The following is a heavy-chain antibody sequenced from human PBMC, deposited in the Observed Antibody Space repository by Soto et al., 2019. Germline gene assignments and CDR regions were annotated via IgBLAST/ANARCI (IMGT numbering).Heavy chain of an antibody. CDR1: GYTFTSYA. CDR3: SKASTGFGELMAADY. J-gene: IGHJ4*02. V-gene: IGHV1-3*01. CDR2: INAGNGNT. Sequence: QVQLVQSGAEVKKPGASVKVSCKASGYTFTSYAMHWVRQAPGQRLEWMGWINAGNGNTKYSQKFQGRVTITRDTSAKTASMALTSLRSEVTAVYFCSKASTGFGELMAADYWGQATLVTVSS. D-gene: IGHD3-10*01.